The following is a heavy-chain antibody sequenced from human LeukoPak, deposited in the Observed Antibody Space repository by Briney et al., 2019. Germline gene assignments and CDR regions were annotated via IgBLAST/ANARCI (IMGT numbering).Heavy chain of an antibody. Sequence: GGSLGRACAASGFTFSSNWMHWVRQAPGKGLVWVSRINTDGSSTSYADSVKGRFTISRDNAKNTLYLQMNSLRAEDTAVYYCARTVPGYFFDYWGQGTLVTVSS. CDR3: ARTVPGYFFDY. CDR1: GFTFSSNW. V-gene: IGHV3-74*01. CDR2: INTDGSST. J-gene: IGHJ4*02. D-gene: IGHD3-9*01.